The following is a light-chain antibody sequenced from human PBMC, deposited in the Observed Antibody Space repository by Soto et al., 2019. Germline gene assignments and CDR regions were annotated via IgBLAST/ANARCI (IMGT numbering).Light chain of an antibody. CDR2: SNN. CDR3: AAWDDSLNAYVV. V-gene: IGLV1-44*01. J-gene: IGLJ2*01. Sequence: QAVATQPPSASGTPGQRVTISCSGSSSNIGSNTVNWYQQLPGTAPKLLIYSNNQRPSGVPDRFSGSKSGTSASLAISGLQSEDEDDYYCAAWDDSLNAYVVFGGGTKLTVL. CDR1: SSNIGSNT.